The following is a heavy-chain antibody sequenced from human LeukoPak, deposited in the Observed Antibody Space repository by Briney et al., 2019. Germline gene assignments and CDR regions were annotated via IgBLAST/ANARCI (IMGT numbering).Heavy chain of an antibody. CDR1: GGSISSGDYY. Sequence: SETLSLTCTVSGGSISSGDYYWSWIRQPPGKGLEWIGYIYYSGSTYYNPSLKSRVTISVDTSKNQFSLKLSSVTAADTAVYYCARVRLDTAMVTFDYWARGTLVTVSS. V-gene: IGHV4-30-4*01. CDR2: IYYSGST. J-gene: IGHJ4*02. D-gene: IGHD5-18*01. CDR3: ARVRLDTAMVTFDY.